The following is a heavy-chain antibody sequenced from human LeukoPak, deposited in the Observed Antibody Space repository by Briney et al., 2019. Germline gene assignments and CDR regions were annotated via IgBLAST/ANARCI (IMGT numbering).Heavy chain of an antibody. CDR1: GGSISSYY. J-gene: IGHJ4*02. V-gene: IGHV4-4*07. D-gene: IGHD3-22*01. CDR2: IYTSGST. CDR3: ASGTYDSSGYYILPFDY. Sequence: SETLSLTCTVSGGSISSYYWSWLRQPAGKGLEWIGRIYTSGSTNYNPSLKRRVTISVDTSKNQFSLKLSSVTAADTAVYYCASGTYDSSGYYILPFDYWGQGTLVTVSS.